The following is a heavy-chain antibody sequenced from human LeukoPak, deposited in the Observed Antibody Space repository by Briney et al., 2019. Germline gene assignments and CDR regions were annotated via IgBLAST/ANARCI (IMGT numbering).Heavy chain of an antibody. CDR3: IRVPTYFDS. Sequence: GGSLRLSCAASGFTFSTYWMSWVRQAPRKGLEWVANIKQDGSEKYYVDSVKGRFTISRDNAKGPLYLQMHSLRVEDTAIYYCIRVPTYFDSWGQGTLVTVSS. CDR2: IKQDGSEK. J-gene: IGHJ4*02. V-gene: IGHV3-7*01. CDR1: GFTFSTYW.